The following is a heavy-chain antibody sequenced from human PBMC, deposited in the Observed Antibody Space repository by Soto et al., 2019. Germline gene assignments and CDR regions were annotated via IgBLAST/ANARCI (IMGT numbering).Heavy chain of an antibody. CDR3: AHLPDSSGYFVEFQH. Sequence: QITLKESGPTLVKPTQTLTLTCTFSGLSLSTSGVGVGWIRQPPGKALEWLALIYWDDDKRYSPSLKSRLTITKDTSTSQVVLTMTNMGPVDTATYYCAHLPDSSGYFVEFQHWGQGTLVTVSS. V-gene: IGHV2-5*02. J-gene: IGHJ1*01. CDR1: GLSLSTSGVG. CDR2: IYWDDDK. D-gene: IGHD3-22*01.